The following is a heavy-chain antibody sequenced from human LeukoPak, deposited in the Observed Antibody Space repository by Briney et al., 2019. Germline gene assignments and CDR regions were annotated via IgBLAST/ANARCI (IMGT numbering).Heavy chain of an antibody. CDR3: ARRGGSRGWGAFDI. V-gene: IGHV3-23*01. CDR1: GFTFTNYA. Sequence: GRSLRLSCAASGFTFTNYAMCWVRQAPGKGLEWVSCISGTADKTYDSDSMKGRFTISRDNSKTTLSLQMNSLRVEDTAIYYCARRGGSRGWGAFDIWGQGTIVTVSS. J-gene: IGHJ3*02. CDR2: ISGTADKT. D-gene: IGHD6-19*01.